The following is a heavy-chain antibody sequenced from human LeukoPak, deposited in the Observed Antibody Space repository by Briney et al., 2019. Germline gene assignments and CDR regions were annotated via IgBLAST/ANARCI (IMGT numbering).Heavy chain of an antibody. Sequence: ASETLSLTCTVSGGSISSYYWSWIRQPPGKGLEWIGYIYYSGSTNYNPSLKSRVTISVDTSKNQFSLKLSSVTAADTAVYYCARGTSSNYSRRYYYYYMDVWGKGTTVTVSS. J-gene: IGHJ6*03. V-gene: IGHV4-59*01. D-gene: IGHD4-11*01. CDR2: IYYSGST. CDR1: GGSISSYY. CDR3: ARGTSSNYSRRYYYYYMDV.